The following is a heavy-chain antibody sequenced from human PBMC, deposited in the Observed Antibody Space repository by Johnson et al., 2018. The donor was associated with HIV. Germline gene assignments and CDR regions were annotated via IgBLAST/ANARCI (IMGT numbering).Heavy chain of an antibody. CDR2: ISYDGDNI. CDR3: ARVMVQGDAFDI. D-gene: IGHD3-10*01. Sequence: QVQLVESGGGVVQPGRALRLSCAASGFTFSNSAMHWVRQAPGKGLEWVAVISYDGDNIYYADSVKGRFTISRDNSKNTLYLQMNSLRVADTAVYYCARVMVQGDAFDIWGQGTMVTVSS. J-gene: IGHJ3*02. V-gene: IGHV3-30-3*01. CDR1: GFTFSNSA.